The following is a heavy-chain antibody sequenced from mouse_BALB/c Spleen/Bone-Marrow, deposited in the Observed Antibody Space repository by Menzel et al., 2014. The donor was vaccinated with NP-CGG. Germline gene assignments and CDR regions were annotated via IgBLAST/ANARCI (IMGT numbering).Heavy chain of an antibody. D-gene: IGHD2-1*01. V-gene: IGHV1S130*01. J-gene: IGHJ1*01. Sequence: QVQLQQSGSVLVRPGASVKLSCKASGYTFTSSWMHWAKQRPGQGLEWIGEIHLNSGNTNYNEKFKGKATLTVDTSSSTAYVDLSSLTSEDSAVYYCAGEKIYGNYLWYFDVWGAGTTVTVSS. CDR1: GYTFTSSW. CDR2: IHLNSGNT. CDR3: AGEKIYGNYLWYFDV.